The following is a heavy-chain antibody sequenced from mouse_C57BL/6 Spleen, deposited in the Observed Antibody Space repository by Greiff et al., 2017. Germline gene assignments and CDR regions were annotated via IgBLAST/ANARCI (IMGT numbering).Heavy chain of an antibody. Sequence: EVKLVESGGGLVKPGGSLKLSCAASGFTFSDYGMHWVRQAPEKGLEWVAYISSGSSTIYYADTVKGRFTISRDNAKNTLFLQMTSLRSEDTALYYCARGWDTSLHYAMDYWGQGTSVTVSS. CDR2: ISSGSSTI. CDR1: GFTFSDYG. CDR3: ARGWDTSLHYAMDY. J-gene: IGHJ4*01. D-gene: IGHD4-1*01. V-gene: IGHV5-17*01.